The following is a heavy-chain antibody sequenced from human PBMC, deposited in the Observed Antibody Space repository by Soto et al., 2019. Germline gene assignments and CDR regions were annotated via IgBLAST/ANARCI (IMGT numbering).Heavy chain of an antibody. J-gene: IGHJ6*02. D-gene: IGHD3-3*01. CDR3: ARDFQRIFGVALGVSNGMDV. CDR2: ISAYNGNT. CDR1: GYTFTSYG. Sequence: ASVKVSCKASGYTFTSYGISWVRQAPGQGLEWMGWISAYNGNTNYAQKLQGRVTMTTDTSTSTAYMELRSLRSDDTAVYYCARDFQRIFGVALGVSNGMDVWGQGTTVTV. V-gene: IGHV1-18*01.